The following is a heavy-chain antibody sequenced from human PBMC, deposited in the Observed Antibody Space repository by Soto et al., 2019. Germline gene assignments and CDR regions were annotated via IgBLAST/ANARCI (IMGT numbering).Heavy chain of an antibody. Sequence: QVQLVQSGTEVKKPGSSVKVSCKASGGTLSNNAISWVRQAPAQGLQWMGGIIPLSATTNYAQKFQARIPITAHISTSTAYMALPSLPSAHTAASYCARGFVDSATVVVPVANPSFYGREVCGQATTVTVSS. D-gene: IGHD2-2*01. V-gene: IGHV1-69*06. CDR3: ARGFVDSATVVVPVANPSFYGREV. CDR2: IIPLSATT. J-gene: IGHJ6*02. CDR1: GGTLSNNA.